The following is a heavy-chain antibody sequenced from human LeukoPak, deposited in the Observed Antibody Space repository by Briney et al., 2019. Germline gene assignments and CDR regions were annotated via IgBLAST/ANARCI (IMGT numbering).Heavy chain of an antibody. Sequence: GASVTVSCKASGGTFSSYAISWVRQAPGQGLEWMGGIIPIFGTANYAQKFQGRVTITADESTSTAYMELSSLRSEDTAVYYCARDSTPYIVGATDYWGQGTLVTVSS. CDR1: GGTFSSYA. CDR3: ARDSTPYIVGATDY. J-gene: IGHJ4*02. CDR2: IIPIFGTA. V-gene: IGHV1-69*13. D-gene: IGHD1-26*01.